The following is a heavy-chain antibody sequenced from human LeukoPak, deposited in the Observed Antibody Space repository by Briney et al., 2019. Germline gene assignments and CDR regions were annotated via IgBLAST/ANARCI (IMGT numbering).Heavy chain of an antibody. J-gene: IGHJ4*02. CDR3: AKDQTPYY. V-gene: IGHV3-23*01. Sequence: AGGSLRLSCAASGFAFSSYAMSWVRQAPGKGLEWVSVISGSGDSTYYADSVKGRFTISRDNSKNTLYLQMNSLRAEDTAVYYCAKDQTPYYWGQGTLVTVSS. CDR2: ISGSGDST. CDR1: GFAFSSYA.